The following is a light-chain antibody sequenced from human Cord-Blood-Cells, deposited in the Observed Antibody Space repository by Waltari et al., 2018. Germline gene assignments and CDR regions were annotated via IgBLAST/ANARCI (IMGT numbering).Light chain of an antibody. J-gene: IGKJ4*01. Sequence: EIVLTQSPATLSLSPGERATLSCRASQSVSSYLAWYQQKPGQAPRLLIYDASNRATGIPARFSGSGSGTDGTLTISSLEPEDFAVYYCQQRSNWLTFGGGTKVEIK. CDR2: DAS. CDR1: QSVSSY. CDR3: QQRSNWLT. V-gene: IGKV3-11*01.